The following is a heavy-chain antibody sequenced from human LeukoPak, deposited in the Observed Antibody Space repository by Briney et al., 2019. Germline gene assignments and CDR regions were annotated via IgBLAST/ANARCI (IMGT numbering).Heavy chain of an antibody. V-gene: IGHV3-23*01. J-gene: IGHJ4*02. Sequence: PGASLRLSCAAAGFTFSSYAMSSVRQAPGKRLEWVSHISASGRTTDYADSVKGRFTISRDNSKNTVYLQMNSLRAEDTAVYYCAKLCSGGSCYWNYWGQGTLVIVSS. CDR2: ISASGRTT. CDR3: AKLCSGGSCYWNY. CDR1: GFTFSSYA. D-gene: IGHD2-15*01.